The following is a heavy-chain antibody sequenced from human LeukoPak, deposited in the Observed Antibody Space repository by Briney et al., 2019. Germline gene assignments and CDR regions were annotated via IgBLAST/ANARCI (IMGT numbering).Heavy chain of an antibody. D-gene: IGHD1-26*01. CDR2: INPSGGST. CDR1: GYTFTSYY. V-gene: IGHV1-46*01. CDR3: ARDRHVVGATEAFDI. Sequence: ASVKVSCKASGYTFTSYYMHWVRQAPGQGLEWMGIINPSGGSTSYAQKFQGRVTMTRDTSTSTVYMELSSLRSEDTAVYYCARDRHVVGATEAFDIWGQGTMVTVSS. J-gene: IGHJ3*02.